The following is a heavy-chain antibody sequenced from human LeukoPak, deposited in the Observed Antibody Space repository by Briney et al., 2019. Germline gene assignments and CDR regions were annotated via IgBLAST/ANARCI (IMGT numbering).Heavy chain of an antibody. V-gene: IGHV4-30-2*01. CDR2: ISHSGSA. CDR3: ARQYSYGLNYYYYYMDV. CDR1: GGSMSSGGYY. Sequence: SETLSLTCTVSGGSMSSGGYYWSWIRQPPGKGLEWIGYISHSGSAYFNPSLKSRVTISVDTSKNQFSLKLSSVTAADTAVYYCARQYSYGLNYYYYYMDVWGKGTTVTVSS. D-gene: IGHD5-18*01. J-gene: IGHJ6*03.